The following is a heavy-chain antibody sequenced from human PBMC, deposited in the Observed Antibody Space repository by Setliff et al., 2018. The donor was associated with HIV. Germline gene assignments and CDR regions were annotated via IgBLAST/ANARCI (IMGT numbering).Heavy chain of an antibody. CDR3: ARERLSRLGFDY. Sequence: SETLSLTCNVSGASISSGHYYWSWIRQPAGKGLEWIGHIYTGGNANYNPSLQSRVTISVDTSKNQFSLMLGSMTAADTAVYYCARERLSRLGFDYWGQGTLVTVSS. CDR2: IYTGGNA. J-gene: IGHJ4*02. V-gene: IGHV4-61*09. D-gene: IGHD1-1*01. CDR1: GASISSGHYY.